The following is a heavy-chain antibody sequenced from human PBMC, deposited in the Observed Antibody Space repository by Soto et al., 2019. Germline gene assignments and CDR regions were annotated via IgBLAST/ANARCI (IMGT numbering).Heavy chain of an antibody. CDR1: GGTFSSYT. J-gene: IGHJ4*02. Sequence: QVQLVQSGAEVKKPGSSVKVSCKASGGTFSSYTISCVRQAPGQGLEWMGRIIPILGIANYAQKFQGRVTITTDQSTSTASMELRSLRSEEPAVSYCGRSNDYGCNSSPLGYWGQGTLVTVSS. V-gene: IGHV1-69*02. CDR2: IIPILGIA. CDR3: GRSNDYGCNSSPLGY. D-gene: IGHD4-17*01.